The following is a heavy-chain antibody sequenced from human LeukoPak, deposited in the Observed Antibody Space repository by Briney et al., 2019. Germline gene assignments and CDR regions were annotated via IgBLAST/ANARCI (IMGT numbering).Heavy chain of an antibody. CDR1: GGSFSGYY. V-gene: IGHV4-34*01. CDR2: INHSGST. J-gene: IGHJ6*03. Sequence: SETLSLTCAVYGGSFSGYYWSWIRQPPGKGLEWIGEINHSGSTNYNPSLKSRVTISVDTSKNQFSLKLSSVTAADTAVYYCARGLYYDFWSGSYYYYMDVWGKGTTVTVYS. CDR3: ARGLYYDFWSGSYYYYMDV. D-gene: IGHD3-3*01.